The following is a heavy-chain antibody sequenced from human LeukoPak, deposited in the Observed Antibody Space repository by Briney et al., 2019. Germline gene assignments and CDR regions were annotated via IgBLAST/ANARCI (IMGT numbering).Heavy chain of an antibody. CDR1: GGSISSGSYY. Sequence: SETLSLTCTVSGGSISSGSYYWSWIQQPAGKGLEWIGRIYTSGSTNYNPSLKSRVTISVDTSKNQFSLKLSSVTAADTAVYYCARDYAQPYAGWFDPWGQGTLVTVSS. J-gene: IGHJ5*02. V-gene: IGHV4-61*02. CDR2: IYTSGST. D-gene: IGHD1-14*01. CDR3: ARDYAQPYAGWFDP.